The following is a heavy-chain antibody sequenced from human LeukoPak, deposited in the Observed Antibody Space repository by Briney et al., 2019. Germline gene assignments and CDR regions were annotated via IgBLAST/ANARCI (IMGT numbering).Heavy chain of an antibody. CDR2: IPYDGSDK. CDR3: ARDRPVGYCSSTSCRNDAFDI. D-gene: IGHD2-2*01. CDR1: GFPFSSYG. J-gene: IGHJ3*02. Sequence: GGSLRLSCAASGFPFSSYGMHWVRQAPGKGLEWVAFIPYDGSDKFYADSVKGRFTISRDNAKNSLYLQMNSLRAEDTAVYYCARDRPVGYCSSTSCRNDAFDIWGQGTMVTVSS. V-gene: IGHV3-30*02.